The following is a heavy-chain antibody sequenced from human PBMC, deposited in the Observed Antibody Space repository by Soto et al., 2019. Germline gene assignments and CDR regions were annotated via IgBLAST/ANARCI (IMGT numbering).Heavy chain of an antibody. D-gene: IGHD6-13*01. J-gene: IGHJ5*02. CDR3: ARVIGIAAAGFGWFDP. CDR2: IIPIFGTA. Sequence: QVQLVQSGAEVKKPGSSVKVSCKASGGTFSSYAINWVRQAPGQGLEWMGGIIPIFGTANYAQKFQGRVTITADESTSTAYMELSSLRSEDTAVYYCARVIGIAAAGFGWFDPWGQGTLVTVSS. V-gene: IGHV1-69*01. CDR1: GGTFSSYA.